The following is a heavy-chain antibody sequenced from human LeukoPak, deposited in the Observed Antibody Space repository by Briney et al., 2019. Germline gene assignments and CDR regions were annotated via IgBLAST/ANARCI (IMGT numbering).Heavy chain of an antibody. CDR3: ARDPYSSGSYYFDY. CDR2: ISAYNGNT. Sequence: ASVKVSCKASGYTFTSYGISWVRQAPGQGLEWMGWISAYNGNTNYAQKLQGRVTMTTDTSTSTAYMELRSLGSDDTAVYYCARDPYSSGSYYFDYWGQGTLVTVSS. D-gene: IGHD6-19*01. V-gene: IGHV1-18*01. CDR1: GYTFTSYG. J-gene: IGHJ4*02.